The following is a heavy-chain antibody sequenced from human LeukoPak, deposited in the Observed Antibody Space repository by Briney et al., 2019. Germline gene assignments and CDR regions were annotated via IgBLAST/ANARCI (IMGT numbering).Heavy chain of an antibody. V-gene: IGHV4-31*03. Sequence: SQTLSLTCTVSGGSISSGGYYWSWIRQHPGKGLEWIGYIYYSGSIYYNPSLKSRVTISVDTSKNQFSLKLSSVTAADTAVYYCARIVVVPAAIRYGGYYYGMDVWGQGTTVTVSS. CDR2: IYYSGSI. J-gene: IGHJ6*02. D-gene: IGHD2-2*02. CDR1: GGSISSGGYY. CDR3: ARIVVVPAAIRYGGYYYGMDV.